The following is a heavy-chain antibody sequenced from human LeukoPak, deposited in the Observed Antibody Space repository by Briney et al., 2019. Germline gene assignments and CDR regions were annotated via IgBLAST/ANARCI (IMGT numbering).Heavy chain of an antibody. D-gene: IGHD5-24*01. CDR2: ISSSSSTI. Sequence: GGSLRLSCAASGFTFSSYSMNWVRQAPGKGLEWVSYISSSSSTIYYADSVKGRFTISRDNAKNSLYLQMNSLRAEDTAVYYCARESDGMYYYYYYMDVWGKGTTVTVSS. V-gene: IGHV3-48*01. CDR3: ARESDGMYYYYYYMDV. CDR1: GFTFSSYS. J-gene: IGHJ6*03.